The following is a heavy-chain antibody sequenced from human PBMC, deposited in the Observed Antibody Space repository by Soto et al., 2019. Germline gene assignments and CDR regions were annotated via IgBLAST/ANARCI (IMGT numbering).Heavy chain of an antibody. V-gene: IGHV4-59*01. CDR1: GCSISSYY. D-gene: IGHD3-3*01. CDR2: IYYSGST. CDR3: AGGYYDFWSGYQYFDY. J-gene: IGHJ4*02. Sequence: SETLSLTCTFSGCSISSYYWSWIRQPPGKGLEWIGYIYYSGSTNYNPSLKSRVTISVDTSKNQFSLKLSSVTAADTAVYYCAGGYYDFWSGYQYFDYWGQGTLVTVSS.